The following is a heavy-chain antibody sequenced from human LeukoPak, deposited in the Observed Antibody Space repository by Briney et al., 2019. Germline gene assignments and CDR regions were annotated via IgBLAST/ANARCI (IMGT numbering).Heavy chain of an antibody. Sequence: AAVKVSCKASGDTFTGYYMHWGRQAPGEGREWMGWINPNSGGTNYAQKFQGRVTMTRDTSISTAYMELSRVRSDDTAVYYCANLDLTGDDYWGQGTLVTVSS. CDR3: ANLDLTGDDY. J-gene: IGHJ4*02. D-gene: IGHD7-27*01. V-gene: IGHV1-2*02. CDR2: INPNSGGT. CDR1: GDTFTGYY.